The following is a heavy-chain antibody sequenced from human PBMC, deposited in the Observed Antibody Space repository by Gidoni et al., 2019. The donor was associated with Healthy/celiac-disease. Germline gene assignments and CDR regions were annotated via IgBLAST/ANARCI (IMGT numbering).Heavy chain of an antibody. CDR1: GFTFSSYS. J-gene: IGHJ4*02. CDR2: IRSSSSTI. Sequence: EVHLVEYGGGLVQHGGSLRLSCAASGFTFSSYSLNWVRQAPGNGLEWVSYIRSSSSTIYYADSVKGRFTISRDNAKNSLYLQMNSLRAEDTAVYYCARDLIARIAAGGCWGQGTLVTVSS. D-gene: IGHD6-25*01. V-gene: IGHV3-48*01. CDR3: ARDLIARIAAGGC.